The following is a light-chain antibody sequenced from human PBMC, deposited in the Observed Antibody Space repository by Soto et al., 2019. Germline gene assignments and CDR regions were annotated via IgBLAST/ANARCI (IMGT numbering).Light chain of an antibody. CDR2: GAS. J-gene: IGKJ1*01. Sequence: EIVLTQSPGTLSLSPGEIVALSFRASQSVSNNYLAWYQQKPGQAPRLLIYGASNRATGIPDRFSGSGSGTDFTLTISRLETEDFAVYYCQQYGSSGTFGQGTKVDIK. CDR3: QQYGSSGT. CDR1: QSVSNNY. V-gene: IGKV3-20*01.